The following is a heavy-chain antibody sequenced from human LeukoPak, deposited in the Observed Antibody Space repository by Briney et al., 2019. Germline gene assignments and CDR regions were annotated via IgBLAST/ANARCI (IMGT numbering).Heavy chain of an antibody. Sequence: PGGSLRLSCAASGFSFSSYSMRWVRQAPGEPLEWPSAISGSGGSTYYADSVKGRFTISRDNSKNTLYLQMNSLRAEDTAVYYCAKFVVGELNWNWFDPWGQGTLVTVSS. CDR3: AKFVVGELNWNWFDP. CDR1: GFSFSSYS. CDR2: ISGSGGST. V-gene: IGHV3-23*01. D-gene: IGHD3-10*01. J-gene: IGHJ5*02.